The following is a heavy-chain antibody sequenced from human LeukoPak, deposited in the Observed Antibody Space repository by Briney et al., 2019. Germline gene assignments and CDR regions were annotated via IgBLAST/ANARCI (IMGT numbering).Heavy chain of an antibody. D-gene: IGHD6-13*01. V-gene: IGHV4-4*09. J-gene: IGHJ5*02. Sequence: PSETLSLTCTVSGGSISSYYWSWIRQPPGKGLEWIGYIYTSGSTDYNPSLKSRVTISVDTSKNQFSLKLSSVTAADTAVYYCARWGTMYSTAPMNWFDPWGQGTLVTVFS. CDR3: ARWGTMYSTAPMNWFDP. CDR1: GGSISSYY. CDR2: IYTSGST.